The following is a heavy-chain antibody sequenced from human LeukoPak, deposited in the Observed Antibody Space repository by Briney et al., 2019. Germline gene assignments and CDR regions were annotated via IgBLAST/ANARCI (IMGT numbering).Heavy chain of an antibody. CDR3: ARGRERGSSSSFTDY. J-gene: IGHJ4*02. V-gene: IGHV1-8*03. Sequence: GASVKDSCKASGYTFTSYDINWVRQATGQGLEWMGWMNPNSANTGYAQKFQGRVTITRNTSISTTYMELSSLRFEDTAVYYCARGRERGSSSSFTDYWGQGTLVTVSS. CDR1: GYTFTSYD. D-gene: IGHD6-6*01. CDR2: MNPNSANT.